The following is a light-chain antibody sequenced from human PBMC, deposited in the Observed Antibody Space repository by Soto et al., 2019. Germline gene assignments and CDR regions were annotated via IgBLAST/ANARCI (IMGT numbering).Light chain of an antibody. CDR3: QQYKTWPPLT. CDR1: QNVGDN. CDR2: GAS. V-gene: IGKV3-15*01. Sequence: IVMTQSPDILSVSPGERATLSCRASQNVGDNLAWYQQKPGQAPRLLIHGASTRATGVPDRFSGSGSGTGFTLTISSLQSDDFALYYCQQYKTWPPLTFGGGTKVDIK. J-gene: IGKJ4*01.